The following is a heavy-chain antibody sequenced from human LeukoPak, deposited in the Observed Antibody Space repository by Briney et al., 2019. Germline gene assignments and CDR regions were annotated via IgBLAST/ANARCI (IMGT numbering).Heavy chain of an antibody. CDR2: ISAYNGNT. J-gene: IGHJ4*02. V-gene: IGHV1-18*04. CDR3: ARDDIVVVPAAMGFDY. Sequence: ASVKVSCKASGYTFTSYGISWVRQAPGQGLEWMGWISAYNGNTNYAQKLQGRVTMTTDTSTSTAYMELRSLRSDDTAVYYCARDDIVVVPAAMGFDYWGQGTLVTVFS. CDR1: GYTFTSYG. D-gene: IGHD2-2*01.